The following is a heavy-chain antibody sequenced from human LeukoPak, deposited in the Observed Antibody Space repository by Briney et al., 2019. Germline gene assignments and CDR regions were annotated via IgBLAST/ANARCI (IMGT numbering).Heavy chain of an antibody. CDR2: MYSGGST. CDR3: ARDPGGYCSGSCLGAGY. D-gene: IGHD2-15*01. J-gene: IGHJ4*02. CDR1: GFTVSSKY. Sequence: PGGSLRLSCAASGFTVSSKYMSWVRQAPGKGLEWVSVMYSGGSTYYAGSVKGRFTISRDNSKNTLFLQMNSLRAEDTAVYYCARDPGGYCSGSCLGAGYWGQGTLVTVSS. V-gene: IGHV3-66*02.